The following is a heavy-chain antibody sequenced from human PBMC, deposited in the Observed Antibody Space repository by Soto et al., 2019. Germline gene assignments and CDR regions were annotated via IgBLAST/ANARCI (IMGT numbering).Heavy chain of an antibody. Sequence: SETLSLTCGVSGYSINSGYYWGWIRQPPGKGLEWIGSVFHSGTTYQNPSLKTRATISVDTSRNQFSLELDSVTAAYSAVYYCARDFGHLHDFLSWLDHWGQGTLVTVSS. D-gene: IGHD3-3*01. CDR3: ARDFGHLHDFLSWLDH. V-gene: IGHV4-38-2*02. CDR1: GYSINSGYY. CDR2: VFHSGTT. J-gene: IGHJ5*02.